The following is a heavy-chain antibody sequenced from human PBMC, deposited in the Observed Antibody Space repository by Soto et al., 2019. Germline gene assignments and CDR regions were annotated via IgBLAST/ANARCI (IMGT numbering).Heavy chain of an antibody. V-gene: IGHV4-31*03. CDR3: ARDYRASYPAYYYYGMDV. CDR2: IYYST. J-gene: IGHJ6*02. CDR1: GGSISSGGYY. D-gene: IGHD3-16*02. Sequence: QVQLQESGPGLVKPSQTLSLTCTVSGGSISSGGYYWSWIRQHPGKGLEWIGYIYYSTYYNPSLMSRVTISVDPSKNQFSLKLSSVTAADTAVYYCARDYRASYPAYYYYGMDVWGQGTTVTVSS.